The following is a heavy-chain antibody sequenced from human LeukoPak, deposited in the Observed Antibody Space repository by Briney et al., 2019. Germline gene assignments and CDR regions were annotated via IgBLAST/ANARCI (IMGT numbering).Heavy chain of an antibody. D-gene: IGHD3-10*01. CDR1: GFTFSSYE. V-gene: IGHV3-48*03. Sequence: GGSLRLSCAASGFTFSSYEMNWVRQAPGKGLEWVSYISSSGSTIYYADSVKGRFTISRDNAKNSLHLQMNSLRAEDTAVYYCAREYGYYYGSGSFYSSYYYMDVWGKGTTVTVSS. J-gene: IGHJ6*03. CDR2: ISSSGSTI. CDR3: AREYGYYYGSGSFYSSYYYMDV.